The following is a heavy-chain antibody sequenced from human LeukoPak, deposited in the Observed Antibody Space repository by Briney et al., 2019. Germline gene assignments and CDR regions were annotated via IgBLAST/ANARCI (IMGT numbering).Heavy chain of an antibody. Sequence: GGSLRLSCVASGFTFSTYAMSWVRQAPGKGLEWVSAISGSGGTTYYADSVKGRFTISRDNSKNTLSLQMNSLRAEDTAVYYCARDKRAAAGHDYFDYWGQGTLVTVSS. CDR2: ISGSGGTT. CDR3: ARDKRAAAGHDYFDY. D-gene: IGHD6-13*01. CDR1: GFTFSTYA. J-gene: IGHJ4*02. V-gene: IGHV3-23*01.